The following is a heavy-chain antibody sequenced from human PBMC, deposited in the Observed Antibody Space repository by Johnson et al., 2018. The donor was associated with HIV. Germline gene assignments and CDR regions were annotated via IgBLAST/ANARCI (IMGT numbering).Heavy chain of an antibody. D-gene: IGHD2-2*01. V-gene: IGHV3-7*01. J-gene: IGHJ3*02. CDR3: AKGLVAAALRWGGAFDI. CDR1: GFTFSSYW. Sequence: MLLVESGGGLVQPGGSLRLSCAASGFTFSSYWMSWVRQAPGKGLEWVANIKQDGSEKYYVDSVKGRFTISRDNAKNSLYLQMNSLRAEDTAVYYCAKGLVAAALRWGGAFDIWGQGTMVTVSS. CDR2: IKQDGSEK.